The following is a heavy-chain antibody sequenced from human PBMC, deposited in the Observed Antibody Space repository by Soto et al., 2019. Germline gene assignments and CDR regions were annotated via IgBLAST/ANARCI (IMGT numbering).Heavy chain of an antibody. V-gene: IGHV3-33*01. CDR2: IWYDGRNT. J-gene: IGHJ4*02. D-gene: IGHD3-22*01. CDR3: ARTAYYYDSSGYYFDC. Sequence: GGSLSISCASSGFTFSGYVMRWVRQAPGKGLEWVAVIWYDGRNTYYADSVKGRFTISRDNSKNTLYLQMNSLRAEDTAVYYCARTAYYYDSSGYYFDCWGQGTLVNVSS. CDR1: GFTFSGYV.